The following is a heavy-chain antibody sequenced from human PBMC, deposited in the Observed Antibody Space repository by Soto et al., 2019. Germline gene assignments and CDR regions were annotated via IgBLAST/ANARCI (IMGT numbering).Heavy chain of an antibody. D-gene: IGHD3-10*01. CDR1: GGSISSGDYY. Sequence: SETLSLTCTVSGGSISSGDYYWSWIRQPPGKGLEWIGYIYYSGSTYYNPSLKSRVTISVDTSKNQFSLKLSSVTAADTAVYYCARAPITMVRGVIITYYYYYGMDVWGQGTTVTVSS. V-gene: IGHV4-30-4*01. J-gene: IGHJ6*02. CDR2: IYYSGST. CDR3: ARAPITMVRGVIITYYYYYGMDV.